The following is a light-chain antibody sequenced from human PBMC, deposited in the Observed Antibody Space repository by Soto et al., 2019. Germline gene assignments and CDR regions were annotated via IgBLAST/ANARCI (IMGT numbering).Light chain of an antibody. V-gene: IGKV3-15*01. CDR3: QQYNNWPPIT. J-gene: IGKJ5*01. Sequence: EIVMAHAPATLSVSAGDRATLSCRASQSVSSNLAWYQQKPGQAPRLLIYGASTRATGIPARFSGSGSGTEFALTISSLQSEDFAVYYCQQYNNWPPITFGQGTRLEIK. CDR1: QSVSSN. CDR2: GAS.